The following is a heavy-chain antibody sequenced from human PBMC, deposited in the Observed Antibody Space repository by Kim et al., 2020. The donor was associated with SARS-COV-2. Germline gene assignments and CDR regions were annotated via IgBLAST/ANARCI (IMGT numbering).Heavy chain of an antibody. CDR2: INTNTGNP. CDR3: ARGGGDLWFGELWVDY. CDR1: GYTFTSYA. Sequence: ASVKVSCKASGYTFTSYAMNWVRQAPGQGLEWMGWINTNTGNPTFAQGFTGRFVFSLDTSVSTTYLQISSLKAEDTAVYYCARGGGDLWFGELWVDYWGQGTLVTVSS. D-gene: IGHD3-10*01. J-gene: IGHJ4*02. V-gene: IGHV7-4-1*02.